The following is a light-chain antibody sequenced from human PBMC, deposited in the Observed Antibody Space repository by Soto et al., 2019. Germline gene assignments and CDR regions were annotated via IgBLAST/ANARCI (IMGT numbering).Light chain of an antibody. Sequence: EVVLTQSPGTLSLSPGERATLSCRASQNIRNNYLAWYQQRPGQAPRLLISGASSRATGLPDRFSGSGSGTDFTLTISSLEPEDAAVYYCQQYDSAPLTFGGGTKVE. CDR2: GAS. V-gene: IGKV3-20*01. J-gene: IGKJ4*01. CDR3: QQYDSAPLT. CDR1: QNIRNNY.